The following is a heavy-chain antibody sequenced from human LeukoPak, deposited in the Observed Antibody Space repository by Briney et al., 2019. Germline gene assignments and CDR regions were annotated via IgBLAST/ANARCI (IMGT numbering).Heavy chain of an antibody. CDR1: GDSISSYNYF. D-gene: IGHD3-22*01. CDR3: ARASSGYYWDFDY. CDR2: IYYRGNT. J-gene: IGHJ4*02. V-gene: IGHV4-39*01. Sequence: SETLSLTCTVSGDSISSYNYFWGWIRQPPGKGLEWVGSIYYRGNTYYNPSLKSRVTLSADTSKNQFSLKVTSVTAADTAVYYCARASSGYYWDFDYWGQGALVAVSS.